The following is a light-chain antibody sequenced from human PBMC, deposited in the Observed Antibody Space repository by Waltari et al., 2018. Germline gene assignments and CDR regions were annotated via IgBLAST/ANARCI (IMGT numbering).Light chain of an antibody. CDR2: PAS. CDR3: QQYNNWPPGT. V-gene: IGKV3-15*01. Sequence: TVVTQSPVTLSVSPGERATLSCRTSQSIGSSLAWYQQKPGQAPRLLIYPASTRATGIPARFSGSGSETEFTFTISSLQSEDFAVYYCQQYNNWPPGTFGQGTKVEV. J-gene: IGKJ1*01. CDR1: QSIGSS.